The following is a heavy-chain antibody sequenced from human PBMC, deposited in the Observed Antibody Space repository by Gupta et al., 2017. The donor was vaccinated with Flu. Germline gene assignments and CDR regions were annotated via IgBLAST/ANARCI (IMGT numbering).Heavy chain of an antibody. CDR2: INHSGST. J-gene: IGHJ6*02. CDR3: ARDSRGVRYFDWLSGFYYYYYGMDV. Sequence: QVQLQQWGAGLLKPSETLSLTCAVYGGSFSGYYWRWIRQPPGKGLAWIGEINHSGSTNYNPSLKSRVTISVDTSKNQFSLKLSSVTAADTAVYYCARDSRGVRYFDWLSGFYYYYYGMDVWGQGTTVTVAS. V-gene: IGHV4-34*01. D-gene: IGHD3-9*01. CDR1: GGSFSGYY.